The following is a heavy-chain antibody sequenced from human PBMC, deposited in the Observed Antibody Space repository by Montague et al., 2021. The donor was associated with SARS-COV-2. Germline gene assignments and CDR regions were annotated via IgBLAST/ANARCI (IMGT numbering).Heavy chain of an antibody. D-gene: IGHD2-21*02. CDR2: VNHSGKT. Sequence: SETLSLTCAVFGGSFSDYYWSWIRQSPGKGLEWIGEVNHSGKTSYNPSLESRVSISLDTSKRQFFLNLDSLTAADTAVFYCARGQLSGAWRGGRRVDYYLVDVWGRGTTVTVSS. CDR3: ARGQLSGAWRGGRRVDYYLVDV. J-gene: IGHJ6*02. V-gene: IGHV4-34*01. CDR1: GGSFSDYY.